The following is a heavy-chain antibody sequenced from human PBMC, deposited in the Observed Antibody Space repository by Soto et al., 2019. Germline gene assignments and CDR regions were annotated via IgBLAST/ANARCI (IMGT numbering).Heavy chain of an antibody. Sequence: SETLSLTCAVSGGSISSGGYSWSWIRQPPGKGLEWIGYIYHSGSTYYNPSLKSRVTISVDRSKNQFSLKLSSVTAADTAVYYCARDRRTRIAAAGKGYYYYGMDVWGQGTTVT. CDR2: IYHSGST. CDR1: GGSISSGGYS. D-gene: IGHD6-13*01. CDR3: ARDRRTRIAAAGKGYYYYGMDV. V-gene: IGHV4-30-2*01. J-gene: IGHJ6*02.